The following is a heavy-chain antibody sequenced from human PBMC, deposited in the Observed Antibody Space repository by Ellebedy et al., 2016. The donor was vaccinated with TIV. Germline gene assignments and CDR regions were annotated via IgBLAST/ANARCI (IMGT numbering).Heavy chain of an antibody. CDR3: ARHLYSGSSGGAFDI. D-gene: IGHD6-6*01. J-gene: IGHJ3*02. CDR1: GGSLSSRSFY. Sequence: MPSETLSLTCPLPGGSLSSRSFYWGWIRQPPGKGLEWIGSIYDTGNTYYNPSVKSLVIISVDPSTNQFSLQLSSVTTTDRSVYDCARHLYSGSSGGAFDIWGQGTMVAVSS. V-gene: IGHV4-39*01. CDR2: IYDTGNT.